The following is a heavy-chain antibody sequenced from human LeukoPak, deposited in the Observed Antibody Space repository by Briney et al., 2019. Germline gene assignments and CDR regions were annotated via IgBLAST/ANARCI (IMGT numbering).Heavy chain of an antibody. V-gene: IGHV5-51*01. CDR1: GYSFTSYW. D-gene: IGHD2-21*01. J-gene: IGHJ5*02. Sequence: GESLKISCKGSGYSFTSYWIGWVRQMPGKGLEWMGIIYPGDSDTRYSPSFQGQVTISADKSISTAYLQWSSLKASDTAMYYCARRGAYCGGDCYLFSWFDPWGQGTLVTVSS. CDR3: ARRGAYCGGDCYLFSWFDP. CDR2: IYPGDSDT.